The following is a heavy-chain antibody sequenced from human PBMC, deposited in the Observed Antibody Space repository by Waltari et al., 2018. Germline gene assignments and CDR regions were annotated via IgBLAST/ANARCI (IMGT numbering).Heavy chain of an antibody. Sequence: EVQLVESGGGLVQPGGSLRLSCAASGFTFSNSVMTWVRQAPGKGLEWVSTIDGSGDSTHYADSVKGRFTVSRDNSRNTLYVQMNSLRAEDTALYYCAKVTPGYSYGYYFDYWGQGTLVTVSS. J-gene: IGHJ4*02. D-gene: IGHD5-18*01. CDR2: IDGSGDST. V-gene: IGHV3-23*04. CDR1: GFTFSNSV. CDR3: AKVTPGYSYGYYFDY.